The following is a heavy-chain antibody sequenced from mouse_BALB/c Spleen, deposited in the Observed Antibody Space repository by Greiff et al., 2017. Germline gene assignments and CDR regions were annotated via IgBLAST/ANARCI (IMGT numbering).Heavy chain of an antibody. V-gene: IGHV5-17*02. CDR1: GFTFSSFG. Sequence: EVKLVESGGGLVQPGGSRKLSCAASGFTFSSFGMHWVRQAPEKGLEWVAYISSGSSTIYYADTVKGRFTISRDNPKNTLFLQMTSLRSEDTAMYYCARSGGNSFDYWGQGTTLTVSS. CDR2: ISSGSSTI. J-gene: IGHJ2*01. D-gene: IGHD2-1*01. CDR3: ARSGGNSFDY.